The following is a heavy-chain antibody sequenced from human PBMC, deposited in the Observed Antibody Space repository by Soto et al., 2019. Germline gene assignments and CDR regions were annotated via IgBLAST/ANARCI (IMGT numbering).Heavy chain of an antibody. D-gene: IGHD3-22*01. Sequence: SETLSLTCTVSGGSISSYYWSWIRQPPGKGLEWIGYIYYSGSTNYNPSLKSRVTISVDTSKNQFSLKLSSVTAADTAVYYCARARLFGGYYPYYFDYWGQGTLVTVSS. V-gene: IGHV4-59*01. J-gene: IGHJ4*02. CDR1: GGSISSYY. CDR2: IYYSGST. CDR3: ARARLFGGYYPYYFDY.